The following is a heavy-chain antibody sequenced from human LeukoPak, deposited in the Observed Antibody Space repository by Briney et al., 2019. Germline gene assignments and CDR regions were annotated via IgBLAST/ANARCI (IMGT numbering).Heavy chain of an antibody. CDR1: GGSISSGGYY. CDR3: ARGLRGYSSSFDY. D-gene: IGHD6-6*01. V-gene: IGHV4-30-2*01. CDR2: INHSGST. Sequence: SQTLSLTCAVSGGSISSGGYYWSWIRQPPGKGLEWIGEINHSGSTNYNPSLKSRVTISVDTSKNQFSLKLSSVTAADTAVYYCARGLRGYSSSFDYWGQGTLVTVSS. J-gene: IGHJ4*02.